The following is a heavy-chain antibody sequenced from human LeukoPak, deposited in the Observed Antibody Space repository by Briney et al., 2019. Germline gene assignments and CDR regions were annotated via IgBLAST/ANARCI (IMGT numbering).Heavy chain of an antibody. CDR3: ASPNYYDSSGYYPIDY. Sequence: PSETLSLTCTVSGGSISSYYWSWIRQPAGKGLEWIGRIYTSGSTNYNPSLKSRVTISVDTSKNQFSLKLSSVTAADTAVYYCASPNYYDSSGYYPIDYWGQGTLVTVSS. V-gene: IGHV4-4*07. CDR2: IYTSGST. CDR1: GGSISSYY. J-gene: IGHJ4*02. D-gene: IGHD3-22*01.